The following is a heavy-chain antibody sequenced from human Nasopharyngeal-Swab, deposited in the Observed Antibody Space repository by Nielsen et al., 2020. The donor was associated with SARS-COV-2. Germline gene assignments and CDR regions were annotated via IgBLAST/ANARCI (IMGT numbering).Heavy chain of an antibody. V-gene: IGHV4-59*01. Sequence: GSLRPSCTVSGGSISSYYWSWIRQPPGKGLEWIGYIYYSGSTNYNPSLKSRVTISVDTSKNQFSLKLSSVTAADTAVYYCARDPALYDILTGFLYYYGMDVWGQGTTVTVSS. CDR3: ARDPALYDILTGFLYYYGMDV. CDR1: GGSISSYY. D-gene: IGHD3-9*01. CDR2: IYYSGST. J-gene: IGHJ6*02.